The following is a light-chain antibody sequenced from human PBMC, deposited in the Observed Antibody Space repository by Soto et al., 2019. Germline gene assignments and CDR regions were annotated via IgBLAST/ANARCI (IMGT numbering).Light chain of an antibody. CDR1: QGIRND. CDR3: LQDYNYPWT. CDR2: AAS. Sequence: AIQMTQSPSSLSASVGDRVTITCRASQGIRNDLGWYQQKPGKAPKLLIYAASSLRSGVPSRFSGSGSGTDFTLTISILQPEDFATYYCLQDYNYPWTFGQGTKVEIK. J-gene: IGKJ1*01. V-gene: IGKV1-6*01.